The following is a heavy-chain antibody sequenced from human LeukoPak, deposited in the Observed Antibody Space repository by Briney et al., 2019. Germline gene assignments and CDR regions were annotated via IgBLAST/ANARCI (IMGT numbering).Heavy chain of an antibody. CDR1: GYTFSSYA. Sequence: ASVKVSCKASGYTFSSYAIHWVRQAPGQRLEWMGWINAGNGKTKYSQKFQGRVIITRDTSASTVYMGLGSLRCEDTAVYYCARDRGGLYYIQRGTLVTTDNYYVMDVWGQGTTITVSS. CDR3: ARDRGGLYYIQRGTLVTTDNYYVMDV. V-gene: IGHV1-3*01. D-gene: IGHD2-8*01. CDR2: INAGNGKT. J-gene: IGHJ6*02.